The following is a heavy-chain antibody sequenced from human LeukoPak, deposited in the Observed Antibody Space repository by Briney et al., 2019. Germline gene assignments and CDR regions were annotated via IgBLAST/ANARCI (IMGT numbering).Heavy chain of an antibody. V-gene: IGHV3-30*04. Sequence: GGSLRLSCAASGFTFSNSVMHWVRQAPGKGLEWVAGISDDGSSEHYADSVKGRFTTSRDNSDNTLYVQMNSLRVEDTAVYYCARESYGSGHCAAFGIWGQGTLVTVSS. J-gene: IGHJ3*02. CDR1: GFTFSNSV. D-gene: IGHD3-16*01. CDR2: ISDDGSSE. CDR3: ARESYGSGHCAAFGI.